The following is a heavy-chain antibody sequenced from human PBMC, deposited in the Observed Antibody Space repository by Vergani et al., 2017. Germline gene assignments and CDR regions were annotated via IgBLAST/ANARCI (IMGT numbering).Heavy chain of an antibody. CDR3: AGXQGTSAYYYGGFDY. CDR1: GFKFSQFG. D-gene: IGHD3-22*01. CDR2: ISYDGSKT. J-gene: IGHJ4*02. V-gene: IGHV3-33*05. Sequence: QVQLVESGGGVVQPGTSLRLSCEASGFKFSQFGMHWVRQGPGKGLEWVAFISYDGSKTQYADSEKGRVTISRDNSKNTVGLEMSSLRVDDTAIYYCAGXQGTSAYYYGGFDYWGQGILVTVSS.